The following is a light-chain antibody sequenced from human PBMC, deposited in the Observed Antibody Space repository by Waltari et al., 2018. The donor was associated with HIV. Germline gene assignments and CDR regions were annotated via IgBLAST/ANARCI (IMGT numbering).Light chain of an antibody. CDR3: AAWDDSLSAPV. J-gene: IGLJ3*02. V-gene: IGLV1-47*01. CDR1: SSNIGRNY. Sequence: QSVLTQPPSASGTPGQRVTISCSGSSSNIGRNYVYWYQQLQGTTPKLLIYRNNHRPAGVPYLLSGSKSCTSTYLAISVLRSEDEADYYCAAWDDSLSAPVFGGGTKLTVL. CDR2: RNN.